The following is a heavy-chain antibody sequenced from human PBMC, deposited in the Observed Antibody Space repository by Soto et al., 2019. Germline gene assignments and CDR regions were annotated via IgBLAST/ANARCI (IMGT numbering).Heavy chain of an antibody. D-gene: IGHD1-26*01. J-gene: IGHJ3*02. V-gene: IGHV3-23*01. CDR1: GFTFSSYA. Sequence: PGGSLRLSCAASGFTFSSYAMSWVRQAPGKGLEWVSAISGSGGSTYYADSVKGRFTTSRDNSKNTLYLQMNSLRAEDTAVYYFAKGFRGGMEEWAVLLGAFDIWGQGTMVTVS. CDR3: AKGFRGGMEEWAVLLGAFDI. CDR2: ISGSGGST.